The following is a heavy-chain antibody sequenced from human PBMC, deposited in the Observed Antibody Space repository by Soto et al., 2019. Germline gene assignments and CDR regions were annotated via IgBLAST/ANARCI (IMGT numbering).Heavy chain of an antibody. D-gene: IGHD1-26*01. CDR2: IYTSGST. J-gene: IGHJ6*02. Sequence: QVQLQESGPGLVKPSETLSLTCTVSGGSISSYYWSWIRQPAGKGLEGIVRIYTSGSTNYNPSLKSRVTMSVDTSKNQFSLKLSSVTAADTAVYYCARMGGGSYFRSSVWGMDVWGQGTTVTVSS. CDR3: ARMGGGSYFRSSVWGMDV. V-gene: IGHV4-4*07. CDR1: GGSISSYY.